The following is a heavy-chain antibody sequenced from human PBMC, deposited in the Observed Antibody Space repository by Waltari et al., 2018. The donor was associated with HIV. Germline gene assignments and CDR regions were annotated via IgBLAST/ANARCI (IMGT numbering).Heavy chain of an antibody. Sequence: QVQLQESGPGLVKPSETLSLTCTVSGYSISSGYYWGWIRQPTGKGLEWIGSIYHSGSTYYNPSLKSRVTISVDTSKNQFSLKLSSVTAADTAVYYCARGGYCSSTSCYTSKVPSSGYDDYWGQGTLVTVSS. CDR3: ARGGYCSSTSCYTSKVPSSGYDDY. CDR2: IYHSGST. V-gene: IGHV4-38-2*02. CDR1: GYSISSGYY. D-gene: IGHD2-2*02. J-gene: IGHJ4*02.